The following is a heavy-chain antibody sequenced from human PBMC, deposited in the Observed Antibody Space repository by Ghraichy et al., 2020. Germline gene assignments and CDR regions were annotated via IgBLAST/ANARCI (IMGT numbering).Heavy chain of an antibody. Sequence: GGSLRLSCAASGFTFSGSAMHWVRQASGKGLEWVGRIRSKANSYATAYAASVKGRFTISRDDSKNTAYLQMNSLKTEDTAVYYCTRPEPPDTAMDTGDYWGQGTLVTVSS. CDR3: TRPEPPDTAMDTGDY. V-gene: IGHV3-73*01. D-gene: IGHD5-18*01. J-gene: IGHJ4*02. CDR2: IRSKANSYAT. CDR1: GFTFSGSA.